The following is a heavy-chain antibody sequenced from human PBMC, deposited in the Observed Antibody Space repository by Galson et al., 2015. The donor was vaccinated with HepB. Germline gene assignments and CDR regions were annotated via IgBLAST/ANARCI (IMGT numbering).Heavy chain of an antibody. CDR3: VRSTTVTSHFDY. CDR1: GGTFSSYA. Sequence: KASGGTFSSYAISWVRLAPGQGLEWMGGILPIFGTAYYAQNFQDRVTITADESTSTAYMELSSLRSEDTAVYYCVRSTTVTSHFDYWGQGTLVTVSS. D-gene: IGHD4-17*01. V-gene: IGHV1-69*01. CDR2: ILPIFGTA. J-gene: IGHJ4*02.